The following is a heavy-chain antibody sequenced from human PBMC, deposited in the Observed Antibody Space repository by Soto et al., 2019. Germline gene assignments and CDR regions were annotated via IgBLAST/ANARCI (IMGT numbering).Heavy chain of an antibody. CDR2: INAGNGNT. CDR3: ARDLQADY. Sequence: ASVKVSCKVSGYTLTELSMHWVRQAPGQRLEWMGWINAGNGNTKYSQKFQGRVTITRDTSASTAYMELSSLRSEDTAVYYCARDLQADYWGQGTLVTVS. CDR1: GYTLTELS. V-gene: IGHV1-3*01. J-gene: IGHJ4*02.